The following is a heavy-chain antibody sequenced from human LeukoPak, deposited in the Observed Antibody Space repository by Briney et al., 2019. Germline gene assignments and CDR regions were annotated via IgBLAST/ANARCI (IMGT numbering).Heavy chain of an antibody. Sequence: LGGSLRLSCAASGFTFRNAWMSWVRQAPGKGLEWVGRIKSKTDGGTTDYAAPVKGRFTISRDDSKNTLYLQMNSLKTEDTAVYYCTSMSYQLLIRHDYWGQGTLVTVSS. D-gene: IGHD2-2*01. V-gene: IGHV3-15*01. CDR2: IKSKTDGGTT. CDR3: TSMSYQLLIRHDY. CDR1: GFTFRNAW. J-gene: IGHJ4*02.